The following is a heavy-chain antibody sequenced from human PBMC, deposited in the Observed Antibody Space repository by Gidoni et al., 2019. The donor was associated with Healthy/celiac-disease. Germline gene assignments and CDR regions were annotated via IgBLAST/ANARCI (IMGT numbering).Heavy chain of an antibody. CDR2: IYTSGST. J-gene: IGHJ3*02. Sequence: QVQLQESGPGLVKPSQTLSLTCTVSGGSISSGSYYWRWIRQPAGKGLEWIGRIYTSGSTNYNPSLKGRVTISVDTSKDQFSLKLSSVTAAATAVYYCARDRTVTTSDAFDIWGQGTMVTVSS. CDR3: ARDRTVTTSDAFDI. D-gene: IGHD4-17*01. V-gene: IGHV4-61*02. CDR1: GGSISSGSYY.